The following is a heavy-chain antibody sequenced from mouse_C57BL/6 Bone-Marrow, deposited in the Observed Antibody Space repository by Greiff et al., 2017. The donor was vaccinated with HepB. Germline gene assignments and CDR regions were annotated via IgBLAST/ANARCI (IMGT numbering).Heavy chain of an antibody. CDR3: TRKLGQDY. V-gene: IGHV1-15*01. Sequence: QVHVKQSGAELVRPGASVTLSCKASGYTFTDYEMHWVKQTPVHGLEWIGAIDPETGGTAYNQKFKGKAILTADKSSSTAYMELRSLTSEDSAVYYCTRKLGQDYWGQGTSVTVSS. J-gene: IGHJ4*01. D-gene: IGHD4-1*01. CDR1: GYTFTDYE. CDR2: IDPETGGT.